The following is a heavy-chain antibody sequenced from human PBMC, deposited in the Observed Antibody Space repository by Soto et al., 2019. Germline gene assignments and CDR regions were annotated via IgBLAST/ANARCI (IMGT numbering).Heavy chain of an antibody. D-gene: IGHD1-26*01. J-gene: IGHJ4*01. V-gene: IGHV1-2*02. CDR2: INPKSGGT. CDR3: ARDLATGGGSEGFDY. CDR1: GDTFTANY. Sequence: ASVKVSCKASGDTFTANYIHCVWQAPGQGFEWMGWINPKSGGTTYTQKLQGRVTPTRHTSLSTVYMTLTTLTYDDTAVYYCARDLATGGGSEGFDYWG.